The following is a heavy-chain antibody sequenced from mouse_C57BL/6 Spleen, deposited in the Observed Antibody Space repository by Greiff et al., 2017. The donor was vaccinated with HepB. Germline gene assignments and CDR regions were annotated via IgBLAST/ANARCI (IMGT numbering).Heavy chain of an antibody. CDR2: INPNNGGT. CDR3: AREGDSSGFSWFAY. Sequence: EVQLQESGPELVKPGASVKISCKASGYTFTDYYMNWVKQSHGKSLEWIGDINPNNGGTSYNQKFKGKATLTVDKSSSTAYMELRSLTSEDSAVYYCAREGDSSGFSWFAYWGQGTLVTVSA. J-gene: IGHJ3*01. V-gene: IGHV1-26*01. CDR1: GYTFTDYY. D-gene: IGHD3-2*02.